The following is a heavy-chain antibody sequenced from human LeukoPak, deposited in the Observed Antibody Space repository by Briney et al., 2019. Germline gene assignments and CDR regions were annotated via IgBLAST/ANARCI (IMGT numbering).Heavy chain of an antibody. D-gene: IGHD2-15*01. CDR3: ARGYCSDGRCPPPFYYHAMDV. J-gene: IGHJ6*02. CDR2: IPCCWNHI. CDR1: GFTFSIFS. Sequence: RGGSLTLSCGPSGFTFSIFSMNSVPQAPGEGVGGVSYIPCCWNHIFHPVSEKGRFNVSRDNAKNSLYLQMNSLRAEDTAVYYCARGYCSDGRCPPPFYYHAMDVWGQGTTVTVSS. V-gene: IGHV3-48*01.